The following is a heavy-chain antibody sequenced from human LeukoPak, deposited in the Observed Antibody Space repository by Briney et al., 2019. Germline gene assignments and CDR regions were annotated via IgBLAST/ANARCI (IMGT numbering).Heavy chain of an antibody. CDR3: ARPYDTRGYFPDY. Sequence: KTGGSLRLSCAASGFTFSSYSMNWVRQAPGKGLEWVSSISSSSSYIYYADSVKGRFTISRDNAKNSLYLQMNSLRAEDTAVYYCARPYDTRGYFPDYWGQGTLVTVSS. V-gene: IGHV3-21*01. CDR1: GFTFSSYS. D-gene: IGHD3-22*01. J-gene: IGHJ4*02. CDR2: ISSSSSYI.